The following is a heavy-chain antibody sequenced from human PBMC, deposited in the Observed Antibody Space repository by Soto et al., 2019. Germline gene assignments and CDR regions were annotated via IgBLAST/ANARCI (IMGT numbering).Heavy chain of an antibody. V-gene: IGHV3-23*01. CDR2: ISGSGGST. J-gene: IGHJ4*02. D-gene: IGHD3-10*01. CDR3: AKEFMVRGVIINYFDY. Sequence: GESLKISCAASGFTFSSYAMRWVRQAPGKGLEWVSAISGSGGSTYYADSVKGRFTISGDNSKNTLYLQMNSLRAEDTAVYYCAKEFMVRGVIINYFDYWGQGTLVTVSS. CDR1: GFTFSSYA.